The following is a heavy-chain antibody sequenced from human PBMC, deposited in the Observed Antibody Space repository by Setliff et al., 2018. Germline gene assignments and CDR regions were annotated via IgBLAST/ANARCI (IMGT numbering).Heavy chain of an antibody. CDR2: ISAYNGNT. J-gene: IGHJ5*02. Sequence: ASVKVSCKASGHTFTSYGISWVRQAPGQGLEWMGWISAYNGNTNYAQKLQGRVTMTTDTSTSTAYMELRSLRSDDTAVYYCARGYSSSWQSRMGFDPWGQGTLVTVSS. D-gene: IGHD6-13*01. CDR1: GHTFTSYG. CDR3: ARGYSSSWQSRMGFDP. V-gene: IGHV1-18*01.